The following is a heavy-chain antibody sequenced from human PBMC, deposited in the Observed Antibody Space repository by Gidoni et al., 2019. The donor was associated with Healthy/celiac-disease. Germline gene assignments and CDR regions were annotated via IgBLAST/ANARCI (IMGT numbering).Heavy chain of an antibody. J-gene: IGHJ6*02. CDR2: IKSKTDGGTT. CDR3: TTDGSWGYSYGYPYYYYGMDV. D-gene: IGHD5-18*01. CDR1: GFTFSNAW. Sequence: EVQLVESGGGLVKPGGSLRLSCAASGFTFSNAWMSWVRQAPGKGLEWVGRIKSKTDGGTTDYAAPVKGRFTISRDDSKNTLYLQMNSLKTEDTAVYYCTTDGSWGYSYGYPYYYYGMDVWGQGTTVTVSS. V-gene: IGHV3-15*01.